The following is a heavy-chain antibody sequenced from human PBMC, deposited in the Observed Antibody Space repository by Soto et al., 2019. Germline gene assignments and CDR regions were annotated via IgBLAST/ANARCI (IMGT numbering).Heavy chain of an antibody. CDR2: IYPGDSDT. Sequence: GESLKISCKGSGYSFTSYWIGWGRQMPGKGLEWMGIIYPGDSDTRYSPSFQGQVTISADKSISTAYLQWSSLKASDTAMYYCARPHYCSSTSCYNRGMDVWGQGTTVTVSS. J-gene: IGHJ6*02. D-gene: IGHD2-2*02. CDR1: GYSFTSYW. CDR3: ARPHYCSSTSCYNRGMDV. V-gene: IGHV5-51*01.